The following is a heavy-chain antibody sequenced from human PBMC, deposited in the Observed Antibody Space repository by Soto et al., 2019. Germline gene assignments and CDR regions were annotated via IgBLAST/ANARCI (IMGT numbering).Heavy chain of an antibody. V-gene: IGHV1-69*02. CDR3: AVLLHHFDY. CDR1: GGTFNSYT. Sequence: QVQLLQSGSEVKKPGSSVKVSCQASGGTFNSYTISWVRQAPGQGLEWMGRIIPLLDISNYPQRFQGRVTITADKSTRTAYLEVTSLTSEDTAIYSGAVLLHHFDYWGQGTLVTVSS. J-gene: IGHJ4*02. CDR2: IIPLLDIS. D-gene: IGHD2-15*01.